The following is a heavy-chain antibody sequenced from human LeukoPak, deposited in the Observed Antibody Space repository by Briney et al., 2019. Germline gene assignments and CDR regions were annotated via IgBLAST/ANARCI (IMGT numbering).Heavy chain of an antibody. D-gene: IGHD2-15*01. CDR3: AKARYDGEVMIAATDY. CDR2: ISYDGSNK. Sequence: PGGSLRLSCAASGFTFSSYGMHWVRQAPGKGLEWVAFISYDGSNKYYADSVKGRFTISRDNSKNTLYLQMNNLRADDTAAYYCAKARYDGEVMIAATDYWGQGTLVTVSS. CDR1: GFTFSSYG. J-gene: IGHJ4*02. V-gene: IGHV3-30*18.